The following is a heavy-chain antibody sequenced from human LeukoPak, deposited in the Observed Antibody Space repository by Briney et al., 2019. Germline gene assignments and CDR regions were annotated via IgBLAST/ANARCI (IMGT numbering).Heavy chain of an antibody. CDR2: INPNSGGT. V-gene: IGHV1-2*02. D-gene: IGHD6-13*01. Sequence: GASVKVSCKASGYTFTGYYMHWVRQAPGQGLEWMGWINPNSGGTNYAQKLQGRVTMTTDTSTSTAYMELRSLRSDDTAVYYCARDDSSSWNYYYYYYMDVWGKGTTVTISS. J-gene: IGHJ6*03. CDR1: GYTFTGYY. CDR3: ARDDSSSWNYYYYYYMDV.